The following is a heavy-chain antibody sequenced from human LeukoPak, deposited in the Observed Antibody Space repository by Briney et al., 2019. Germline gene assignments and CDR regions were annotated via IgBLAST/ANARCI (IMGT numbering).Heavy chain of an antibody. J-gene: IGHJ6*03. D-gene: IGHD3-22*01. CDR3: ARAGYDSSGYYGEYYYYYYMDV. CDR2: INPNSGGT. Sequence: ASVKVSCKASGYTFTGYYMHWVRRAPGQGLEWMGWINPNSGGTNYAQKFQGRVTMTRDTSISTAYMELSRLRSDDTAVYYCARAGYDSSGYYGEYYYYYYMDVWGKGTTVTVSS. V-gene: IGHV1-2*02. CDR1: GYTFTGYY.